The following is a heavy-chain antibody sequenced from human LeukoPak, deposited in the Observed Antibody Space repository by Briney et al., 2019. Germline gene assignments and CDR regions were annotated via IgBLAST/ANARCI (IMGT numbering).Heavy chain of an antibody. CDR3: TAGRAYSLLDF. Sequence: ASVKVSCKVSEYRFTELSRHWVRQAPGKGLEWLGGFDLVHGDTIYAQKFQGRVTMTEDTSTDTSYMELSSLGSEDTAVYFCTAGRAYSLLDFRGQGTLVIVSS. CDR2: FDLVHGDT. CDR1: EYRFTELS. J-gene: IGHJ4*02. V-gene: IGHV1-24*01. D-gene: IGHD5-18*01.